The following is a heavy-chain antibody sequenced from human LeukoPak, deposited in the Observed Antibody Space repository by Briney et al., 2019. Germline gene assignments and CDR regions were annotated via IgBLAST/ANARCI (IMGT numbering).Heavy chain of an antibody. CDR2: INPSGGST. Sequence: ASVKVSCKASGYTFTSYYMHWVRQAPGQGLEWMGIINPSGGSTSYAQKFQGRVTMTRDTSTSTVYMELSSLRSEDTAVYFCARATLSDYYFNYWGQGTLATVSS. CDR3: ARATLSDYYFNY. CDR1: GYTFTSYY. V-gene: IGHV1-46*01. J-gene: IGHJ4*02.